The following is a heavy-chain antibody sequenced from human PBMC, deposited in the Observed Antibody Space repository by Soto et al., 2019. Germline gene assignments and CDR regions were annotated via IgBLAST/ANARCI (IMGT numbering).Heavy chain of an antibody. Sequence: QLQLQESGSGLVKPSQTLSLTCAVSGGSISSGGYSWSWIRQPPGKGLEWIGYIYHSGSTYYNPSLKSPVTISVDRSKNQFSLKLSSVTAADTAVYYCARQDPRLKCSGGSCYSPYFDYWGQGTLVTVSS. CDR1: GGSISSGGYS. CDR2: IYHSGST. J-gene: IGHJ4*02. CDR3: ARQDPRLKCSGGSCYSPYFDY. V-gene: IGHV4-30-2*01. D-gene: IGHD2-15*01.